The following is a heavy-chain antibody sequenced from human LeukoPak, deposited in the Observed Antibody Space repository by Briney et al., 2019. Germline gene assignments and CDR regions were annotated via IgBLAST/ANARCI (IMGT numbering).Heavy chain of an antibody. V-gene: IGHV4-4*07. CDR3: ARDYYDSSGYSYDAFDI. Sequence: SGTLSLTCTVSGGSISSYYWSWIRQPAGKGLEWIGRIYTSGNTNYNPSLKSRVTMSVDTSKNQFSLKLSSVTAADTAVYYCARDYYDSSGYSYDAFDIWGQGTMVTVSS. CDR1: GGSISSYY. CDR2: IYTSGNT. J-gene: IGHJ3*02. D-gene: IGHD3-22*01.